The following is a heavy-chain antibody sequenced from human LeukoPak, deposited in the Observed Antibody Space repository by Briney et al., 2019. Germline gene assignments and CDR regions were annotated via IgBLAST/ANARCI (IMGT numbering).Heavy chain of an antibody. V-gene: IGHV3-23*01. J-gene: IGHJ6*02. CDR1: GFTFSSYA. CDR2: ISGSGGST. D-gene: IGHD3-22*01. Sequence: PGGSLRLSCAASGFTFSSYAMSWVRQAPGKGLEWVSAISGSGGSTYYADSVKGRFTISRDNSKNTLYLQMNSLRAEDTAVYYCAKHYYDSSGEEFGYYYYYGMDVWGQGTTVTVSS. CDR3: AKHYYDSSGEEFGYYYYYGMDV.